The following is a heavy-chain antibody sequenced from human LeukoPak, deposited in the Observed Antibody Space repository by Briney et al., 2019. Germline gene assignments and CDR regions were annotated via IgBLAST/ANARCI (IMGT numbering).Heavy chain of an antibody. Sequence: PSETLSLTCTVSGGSISSGGYYWSWIRQHPGKGLEWIGYIYYSGSTYYNPSLKSRVTISVDTSKNQFSLKLSSVTAADTAVYYCARVASPSGYCSGGSCYLLDYWGQGTLVTVSS. V-gene: IGHV4-31*03. CDR3: ARVASPSGYCSGGSCYLLDY. CDR2: IYYSGST. J-gene: IGHJ4*02. CDR1: GGSISSGGYY. D-gene: IGHD2-15*01.